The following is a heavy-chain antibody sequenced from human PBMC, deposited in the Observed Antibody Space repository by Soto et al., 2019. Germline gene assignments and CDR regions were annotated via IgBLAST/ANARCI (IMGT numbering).Heavy chain of an antibody. CDR2: IIPILGIA. D-gene: IGHD6-6*01. Sequence: SVKVSCKASGGTFSSYTISWVRQAPGQGLEWMGRIIPILGIANYAQKFQGRVTITADKSTSTAYKELSGLRSEDTAVYYCATGAARPSAFDIWGQGTMVTVSS. CDR3: ATGAARPSAFDI. CDR1: GGTFSSYT. J-gene: IGHJ3*02. V-gene: IGHV1-69*02.